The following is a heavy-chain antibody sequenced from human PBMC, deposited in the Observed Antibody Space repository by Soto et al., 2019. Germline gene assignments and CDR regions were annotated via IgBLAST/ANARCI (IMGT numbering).Heavy chain of an antibody. V-gene: IGHV3-23*01. Sequence: EVQLLEYGGGLGQPGGSLRLSCAASGFTFSSYAMNWVRQAPGKGLEWVSVISGSGDSTYYADSVKSRFTISRDNSKNTLDLQMNSLRAEDTAVYYCARRSSSWYFDCWGQGTLVTVSS. J-gene: IGHJ4*02. CDR1: GFTFSSYA. CDR2: ISGSGDST. CDR3: ARRSSSWYFDC. D-gene: IGHD6-13*01.